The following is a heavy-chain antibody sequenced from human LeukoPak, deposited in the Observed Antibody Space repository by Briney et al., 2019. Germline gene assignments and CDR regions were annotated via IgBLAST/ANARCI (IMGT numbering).Heavy chain of an antibody. D-gene: IGHD3-9*01. CDR3: AGGTGFIIKD. CDR2: IKQDGSEK. Sequence: GSLRLSCAASGFTFSLYWMNWVRRAPGKGLEWVANIKQDGSEKNYVDSVKGRFTISRDNAKNSLYLQMDNLRVEDTAMYYCAGGTGFIIKDWGQGTLVTVSS. CDR1: GFTFSLYW. V-gene: IGHV3-7*03. J-gene: IGHJ4*02.